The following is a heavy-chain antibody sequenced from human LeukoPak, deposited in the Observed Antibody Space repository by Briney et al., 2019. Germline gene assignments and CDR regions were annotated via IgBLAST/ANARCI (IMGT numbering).Heavy chain of an antibody. V-gene: IGHV1-8*01. CDR3: ARVVEMATILFDY. J-gene: IGHJ4*02. CDR2: MNPNSGNT. Sequence: ASVKVSCKASGYTFTSYDINWVRQATGQGLEWMGWMNPNSGNTGYAQKFQGRVTMTRNTSIGTAYMELSSLRSEDTAVYYCARVVEMATILFDYWGQGTLVTVSS. CDR1: GYTFTSYD. D-gene: IGHD5-24*01.